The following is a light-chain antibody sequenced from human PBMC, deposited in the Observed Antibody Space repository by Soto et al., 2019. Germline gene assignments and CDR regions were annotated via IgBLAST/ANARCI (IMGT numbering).Light chain of an antibody. CDR1: QIISSAY. CDR2: ASS. J-gene: IGKJ1*01. Sequence: EIVLTQSPGTLSLSPGDRATLSCRASQIISSAYLAWYQQRPGQAPRLLIYASSSRATGIPDRFSGSGSGTDFSLTISRLEPEDFSVYYCHQCCSSLPWTFGQGTKLEMK. V-gene: IGKV3-20*01. CDR3: HQCCSSLPWT.